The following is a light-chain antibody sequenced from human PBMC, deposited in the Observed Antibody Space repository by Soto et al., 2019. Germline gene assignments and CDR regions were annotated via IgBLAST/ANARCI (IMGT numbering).Light chain of an antibody. V-gene: IGLV1-47*02. J-gene: IGLJ2*01. CDR3: ASWDDRLGAVI. Sequence: VLTQPPSASGTPGQRVFISCSGSSSNIGGTNYAYWYQQLPGAAPKLLMHSNNLRPSGVPERISGSKSGTSASLAISGLRSEDEAVYYCASWDDRLGAVIFGGGTKATVL. CDR2: SNN. CDR1: SSNIGGTNY.